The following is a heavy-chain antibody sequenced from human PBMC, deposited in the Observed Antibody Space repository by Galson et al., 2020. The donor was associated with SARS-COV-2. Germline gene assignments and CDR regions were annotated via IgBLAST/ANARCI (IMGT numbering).Heavy chain of an antibody. CDR3: AREPTYGYSSGWYKVEDY. D-gene: IGHD6-19*01. CDR1: GGSFSGYY. Sequence: SETLSLTCAVYGGSFSGYYWSWTRQPPGKGLEWIGEINHSGSTNYNPSLKSRVTISVDTSKNQFPLKLSPVTAADTAVYYCAREPTYGYSSGWYKVEDYWGQGTLVTVSS. J-gene: IGHJ4*02. CDR2: INHSGST. V-gene: IGHV4-34*01.